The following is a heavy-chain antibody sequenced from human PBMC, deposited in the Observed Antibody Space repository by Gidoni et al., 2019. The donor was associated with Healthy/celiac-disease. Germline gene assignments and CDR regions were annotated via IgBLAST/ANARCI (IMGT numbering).Heavy chain of an antibody. V-gene: IGHV4-34*01. CDR1: GGSFSGYY. J-gene: IGHJ4*02. Sequence: QVQLQQWGAGLLKPSETLSRTCAVYGGSFSGYYWRGIRQPPGQGLEWIGESNHSGSTHYNPSLKSRVTISGDTCKNQFSLKLSSVTAAETAVYYCASSGGLAVAGSTHKKRNDYWGQGTLVTVSS. D-gene: IGHD6-19*01. CDR2: SNHSGST. CDR3: ASSGGLAVAGSTHKKRNDY.